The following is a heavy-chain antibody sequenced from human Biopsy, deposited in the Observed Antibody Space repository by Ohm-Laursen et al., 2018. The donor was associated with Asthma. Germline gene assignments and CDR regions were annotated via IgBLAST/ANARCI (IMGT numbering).Heavy chain of an antibody. CDR2: LIPIFGTA. CDR1: GDSFSNYA. J-gene: IGHJ6*02. D-gene: IGHD5-12*01. V-gene: IGHV1-69*01. CDR3: ARGYSGSDRIVYYYSGLEV. Sequence: SSVKVSCKASGDSFSNYAISWVRQAPGQGLEWMGGLIPIFGTANYAQKFQGRVTITADESTSTAYMELSSLSSEDTAVYYCARGYSGSDRIVYYYSGLEVWGQGTTVTVSS.